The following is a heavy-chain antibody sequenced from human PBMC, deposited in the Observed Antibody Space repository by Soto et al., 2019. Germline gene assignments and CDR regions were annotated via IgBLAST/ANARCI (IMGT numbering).Heavy chain of an antibody. Sequence: SETLSLTCAVSGGSISSSNWWSCVRQPPGKGLDWIGEIYHSGSTNYNPSLKSRVTISVDKSKNQFSLKLSSVTAADTAVYYCARGRQGAAAGSRYYYYYGMDVWGQGTTVTVYS. D-gene: IGHD6-13*01. CDR1: GGSISSSNW. CDR2: IYHSGST. J-gene: IGHJ6*02. V-gene: IGHV4-4*02. CDR3: ARGRQGAAAGSRYYYYYGMDV.